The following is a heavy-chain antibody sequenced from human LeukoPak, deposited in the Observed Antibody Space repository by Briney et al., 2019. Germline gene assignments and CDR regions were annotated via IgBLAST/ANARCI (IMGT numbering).Heavy chain of an antibody. J-gene: IGHJ6*02. D-gene: IGHD2-2*01. CDR1: GFTFSSYA. V-gene: IGHV3-23*01. CDR3: AKAPRRYCSSTSCTSHYGMDV. CDR2: ISGSGGST. Sequence: GGSLRLSCAASGFTFSSYAMSWVRQAPGKGLERVSAISGSGGSTYYADSVKGRFTISRDNSKNTLYLQMNSLRAEDTAVYYCAKAPRRYCSSTSCTSHYGMDVWGQGTTVTVSS.